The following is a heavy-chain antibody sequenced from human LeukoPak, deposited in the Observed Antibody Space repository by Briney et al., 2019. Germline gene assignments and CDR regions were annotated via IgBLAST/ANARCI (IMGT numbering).Heavy chain of an antibody. CDR3: ARAYGPNSPLY. Sequence: SETLSLTCTVSAGSVSSGNYYWHWIRQPPGEGLEWIGFIYYIGTTNYNPSLKSRATISVDTSKNHFSLKLTSVTAADTAVYYCARAYGPNSPLYWGQGTLVTVSS. J-gene: IGHJ4*02. D-gene: IGHD4-23*01. CDR2: IYYIGTT. V-gene: IGHV4-61*03. CDR1: AGSVSSGNYY.